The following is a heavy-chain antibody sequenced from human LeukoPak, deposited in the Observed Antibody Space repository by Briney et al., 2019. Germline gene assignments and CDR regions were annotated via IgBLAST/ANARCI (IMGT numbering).Heavy chain of an antibody. CDR2: INPSGSST. V-gene: IGHV1-46*01. CDR1: GYTFTSYY. J-gene: IGHJ4*02. Sequence: ASVKVSCKASGYTFTSYYMHWVRQAPGQGLEWMGIINPSGSSTSYAQKFQGRVTMTRDTSTSTVYMELSSLRSEDTAVYYCARVQARLRLGELSLSYWGQGTLVTVSS. CDR3: ARVQARLRLGELSLSY. D-gene: IGHD3-16*02.